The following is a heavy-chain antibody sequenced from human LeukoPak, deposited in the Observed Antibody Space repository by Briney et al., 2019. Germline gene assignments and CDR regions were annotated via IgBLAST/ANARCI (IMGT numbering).Heavy chain of an antibody. J-gene: IGHJ3*02. D-gene: IGHD3-22*01. Sequence: SVKVSCKASGYTFTSYGISWVRQAPGQGLEWMGWIRAYNGNTNYAQKLQGRVTMTTDTSTSTAYMELRSLRSDDTAVYYCARDFRPYYYDSSGYSCAFDIWGQGTMVTVSS. CDR1: GYTFTSYG. CDR2: IRAYNGNT. CDR3: ARDFRPYYYDSSGYSCAFDI. V-gene: IGHV1-18*01.